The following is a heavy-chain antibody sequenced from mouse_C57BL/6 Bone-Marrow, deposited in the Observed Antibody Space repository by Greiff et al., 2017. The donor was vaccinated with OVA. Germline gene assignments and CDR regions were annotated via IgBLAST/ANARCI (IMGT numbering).Heavy chain of an antibody. CDR1: GYTFTSYW. CDR3: TRSSIYYGYDDAMDY. J-gene: IGHJ4*01. CDR2: IYPGNSDT. V-gene: IGHV1-5*01. D-gene: IGHD2-2*01. Sequence: EVQLQESGTVLARPGASVKMSCKTSGYTFTSYWMHWVKQRPGQGLEWIGAIYPGNSDTSYNQKFKGKAKLTAVTSASTAYMELSSLTNEDSAVYYCTRSSIYYGYDDAMDYWGQGTSVTVSS.